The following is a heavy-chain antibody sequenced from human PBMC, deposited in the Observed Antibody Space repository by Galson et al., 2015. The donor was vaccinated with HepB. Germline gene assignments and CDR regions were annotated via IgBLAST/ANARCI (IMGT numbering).Heavy chain of an antibody. CDR2: ISYDGMNE. V-gene: IGHV3-30*18. D-gene: IGHD1-1*01. J-gene: IGHJ6*02. Sequence: SLRLSCAASGFSFSAYGMHWVRQVPGKGLEWVAIISYDGMNEYYAESVKGRFTISRDNSKNKVFLQMKSLRTEDTALYYCAKGGMSLSYQLLVDYFYYATDVWGRGTTVTVSS. CDR3: AKGGMSLSYQLLVDYFYYATDV. CDR1: GFSFSAYG.